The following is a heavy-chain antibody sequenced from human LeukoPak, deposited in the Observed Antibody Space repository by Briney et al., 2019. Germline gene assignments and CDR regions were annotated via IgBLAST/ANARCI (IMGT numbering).Heavy chain of an antibody. V-gene: IGHV3-74*01. D-gene: IGHD3-10*01. CDR3: ARGRKAGVNNYYYMDV. CDR1: GFTLSPYW. J-gene: IGHJ6*03. CDR2: INSDGSTT. Sequence: GGSLRLSCAASGFTLSPYWMHWVRQAPGKGLLWVSRINSDGSTTDYADSVQGRFTISRDNAKNTLYLQMNSLRAEDTAVYYCARGRKAGVNNYYYMDVWGKGTTVTVSS.